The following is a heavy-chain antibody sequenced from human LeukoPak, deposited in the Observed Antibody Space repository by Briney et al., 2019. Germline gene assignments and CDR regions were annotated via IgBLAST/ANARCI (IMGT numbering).Heavy chain of an antibody. CDR2: IYYSGST. CDR3: ARRDTYSSGWYYYYYGMDV. V-gene: IGHV4-39*01. CDR1: GGSISSSSYY. Sequence: SETLSLTCTVSGGSISSSSYYWGWIRQPPGKGLEWIGSIYYSGSTYYNPSLKGRVTISVDTSKNQFSLKLSSVTAADTAVYYCARRDTYSSGWYYYYYGMDVWGQGTTVTVSS. J-gene: IGHJ6*02. D-gene: IGHD6-19*01.